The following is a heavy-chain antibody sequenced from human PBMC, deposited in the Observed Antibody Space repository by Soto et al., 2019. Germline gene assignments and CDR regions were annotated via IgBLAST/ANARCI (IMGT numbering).Heavy chain of an antibody. CDR3: ARARGTTGEYYFDY. CDR2: IDPSGGST. V-gene: IGHV1-46*03. D-gene: IGHD3-16*01. J-gene: IGHJ4*02. Sequence: QVQLVQSGAEVKKPGASVKVSCKASGYTFTSYYMHWVRQDPGQGLGWMGIIDPSGGSTSYAQKFQGRVTMTRDTSTSTVYMELSSLRSEDTAVYYCARARGTTGEYYFDYWGQGTLVTVSS. CDR1: GYTFTSYY.